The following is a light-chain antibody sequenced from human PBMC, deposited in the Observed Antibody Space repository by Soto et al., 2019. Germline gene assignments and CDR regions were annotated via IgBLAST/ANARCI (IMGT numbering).Light chain of an antibody. CDR3: CSYAGSSTLVV. Sequence: QSALTQPASVSGSPGQSITISCTGTSSDVGSYNLVSWYQQHPGKAPKLLIYEGSKRPSGVSNRFSGSMSGNTASLTISGLQAEDEADYYCCSYAGSSTLVVFGGGTKVTVL. CDR1: SSDVGSYNL. V-gene: IGLV2-23*01. CDR2: EGS. J-gene: IGLJ2*01.